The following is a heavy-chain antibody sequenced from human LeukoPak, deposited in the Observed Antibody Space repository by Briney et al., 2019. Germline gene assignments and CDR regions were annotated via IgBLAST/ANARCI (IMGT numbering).Heavy chain of an antibody. D-gene: IGHD5-12*01. Sequence: PSQTLSLTCTVSGGSISSGSYYWSWIRQHPGKGLEWIGYIYYSGSTYYNPSLKSRVTISVGTSKNQFSLKLSSVTAADTAVYYCARAYSGYASNWFDPWGQGTLVTVSS. CDR3: ARAYSGYASNWFDP. V-gene: IGHV4-31*03. J-gene: IGHJ5*02. CDR1: GGSISSGSYY. CDR2: IYYSGST.